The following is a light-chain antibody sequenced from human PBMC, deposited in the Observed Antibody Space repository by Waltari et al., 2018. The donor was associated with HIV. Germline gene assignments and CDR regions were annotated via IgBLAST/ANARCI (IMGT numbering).Light chain of an antibody. V-gene: IGKV3-15*01. CDR3: QQYNNWPRT. J-gene: IGKJ1*01. CDR2: GAS. Sequence: IVMTQSPATLSVFPGERATLSCRASQSVNSNVAWYQQTPGQAPRLLPSGASTRATGIPARFSGRGAGTDFTLTISSLQSEDFAVYYCQQYNNWPRTFGQGTTVEIK. CDR1: QSVNSN.